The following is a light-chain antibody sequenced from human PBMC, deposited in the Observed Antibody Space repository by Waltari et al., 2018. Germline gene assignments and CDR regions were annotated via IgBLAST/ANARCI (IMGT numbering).Light chain of an antibody. CDR1: QTISSSY. CDR2: GAS. V-gene: IGKV3-20*01. J-gene: IGKJ3*01. CDR3: QQFAYSPFA. Sequence: EIVLTQSPGTLSLSPGERATLSCRASQTISSSYLAWYQHKSGQAPRLLLYGASSRATGIPDRFSGSGSGTDFILIISRLEPEDFAVYYCQQFAYSPFAFGPGTKVDIK.